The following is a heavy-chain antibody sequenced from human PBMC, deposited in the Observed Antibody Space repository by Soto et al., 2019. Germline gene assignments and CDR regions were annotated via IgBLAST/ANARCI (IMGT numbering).Heavy chain of an antibody. CDR2: INHSGST. V-gene: IGHV4-34*01. CDR3: ARKTPTYYYGSGSPSLFDY. CDR1: GGSFSGYY. D-gene: IGHD3-10*01. J-gene: IGHJ4*02. Sequence: SETLSLTCAVYGGSFSGYYWSWIRQPPGKGLEWIGEINHSGSTNYNPSLKSRVTISVDTSKNQFSLKLSSVTAADTAVYYCARKTPTYYYGSGSPSLFDYWGQGTLVTVSS.